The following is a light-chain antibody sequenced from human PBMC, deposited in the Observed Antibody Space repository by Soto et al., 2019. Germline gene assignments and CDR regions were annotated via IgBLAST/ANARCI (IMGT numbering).Light chain of an antibody. Sequence: DIQMTQSPSSLSASVGDRVTITCRASQSISIYLNWYQQKPGKAPKLLIYAASNLQSGVPSRFSGSGSGTDFTLTISSLQPEDFATYFCHQSYSTLWTFGQGTNLDIK. J-gene: IGKJ2*01. V-gene: IGKV1-39*01. CDR3: HQSYSTLWT. CDR2: AAS. CDR1: QSISIY.